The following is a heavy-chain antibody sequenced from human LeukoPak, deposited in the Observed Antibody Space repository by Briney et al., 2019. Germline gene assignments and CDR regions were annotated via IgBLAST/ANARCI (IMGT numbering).Heavy chain of an antibody. CDR2: IYYSGST. D-gene: IGHD3-9*01. CDR3: ARDHYDILTGYYEANWFDP. Sequence: SQTLSLTCTVSGGSISSGDYYWSWIRQPPGKGLEWIGYIYYSGSTYYNPSLKSRVTISVDTSKNQFSLKLSSVTAADTAVYYCARDHYDILTGYYEANWFDPWGQGTLVTVSS. J-gene: IGHJ5*02. V-gene: IGHV4-30-4*01. CDR1: GGSISSGDYY.